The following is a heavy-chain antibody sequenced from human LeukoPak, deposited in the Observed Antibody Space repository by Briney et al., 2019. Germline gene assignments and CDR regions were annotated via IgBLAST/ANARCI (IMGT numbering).Heavy chain of an antibody. D-gene: IGHD1-26*01. V-gene: IGHV3-23*01. CDR1: GFTFRNYA. J-gene: IGHJ4*02. CDR2: IGGSDGRT. Sequence: PGGSLRLSCAASGFTFRNYAMSWVRQAPGKGLEWVSAIGGSDGRTYYADSVKGRFTISRDNSKNTLYLQMNSLRAEDTAVYYCAKNRNGAELDYWGQGTLVTVSS. CDR3: AKNRNGAELDY.